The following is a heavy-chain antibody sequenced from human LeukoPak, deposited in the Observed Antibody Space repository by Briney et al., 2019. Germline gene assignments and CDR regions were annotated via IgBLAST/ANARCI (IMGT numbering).Heavy chain of an antibody. CDR2: ISGSGEST. CDR3: ATYHDILTGYYNGLDY. J-gene: IGHJ4*02. Sequence: GGSLRLSCAASGFTFSSYAMNWVRQAPGKGLEWVSAISGSGESTYYSDSVKGRLTISRDNSKNTLFLQMNSLRAEDTAVYYCATYHDILTGYYNGLDYWGQGTLVTVSS. V-gene: IGHV3-23*01. CDR1: GFTFSSYA. D-gene: IGHD3-9*01.